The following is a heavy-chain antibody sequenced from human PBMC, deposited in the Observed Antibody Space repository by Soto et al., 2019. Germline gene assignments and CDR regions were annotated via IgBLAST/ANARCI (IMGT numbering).Heavy chain of an antibody. CDR3: AKDMGLKVYGPLGGMDV. Sequence: GGSLRLSCAASGFTFSSYGMHWVRQAPGKGLEWVAVIWYDGSNKYYADSVKGRFTISRDNSKNTLYLQMNSLRAEDTAVYYCAKDMGLKVYGPLGGMDVWGQGTTVTVSS. D-gene: IGHD2-8*01. V-gene: IGHV3-33*06. CDR1: GFTFSSYG. J-gene: IGHJ6*02. CDR2: IWYDGSNK.